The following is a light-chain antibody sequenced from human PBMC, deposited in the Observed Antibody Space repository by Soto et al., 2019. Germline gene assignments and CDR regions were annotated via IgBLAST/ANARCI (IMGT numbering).Light chain of an antibody. CDR2: DVS. V-gene: IGLV2-14*01. CDR3: SSYTSSITLV. Sequence: QSVLTQPASVSGSPGQSINISCTGTSSDVGAYSYVSWYQQHPGKAPKLIIYDVSNRPSGVSNRFSGSKSGNTASLTISGLQAEDEADYYCSSYTSSITLVFGGGTKLTVL. CDR1: SSDVGAYSY. J-gene: IGLJ2*01.